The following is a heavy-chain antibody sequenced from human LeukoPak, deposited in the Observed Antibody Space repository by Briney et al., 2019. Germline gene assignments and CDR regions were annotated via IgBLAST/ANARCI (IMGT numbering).Heavy chain of an antibody. CDR1: GGTFSSYA. CDR3: ARFFKYYYDSSGFDY. V-gene: IGHV1-69*13. CDR2: IIPIFGTA. J-gene: IGHJ4*02. Sequence: GASVKVSCKASGGTFSSYAISWVRQAPGQGLEWMGGIIPIFGTANYAQKFQGRVTITADESTSTAYMELSSLRSDDTAVYYCARFFKYYYDSSGFDYWGQGTLVTVSS. D-gene: IGHD3-22*01.